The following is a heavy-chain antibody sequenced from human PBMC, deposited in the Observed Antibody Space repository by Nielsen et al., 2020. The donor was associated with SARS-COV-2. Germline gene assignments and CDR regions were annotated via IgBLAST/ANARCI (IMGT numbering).Heavy chain of an antibody. Sequence: GESLKISCAASGFTFSDYYMSWIRQAPGKGLEWVSYISSSSSYTNYADSVKGRFTISRDNAKNSLYLQMNSLRAEDTAVYYCAKQREYDYWGQGTLVTVSS. V-gene: IGHV3-11*03. D-gene: IGHD2/OR15-2a*01. CDR3: AKQREYDY. CDR1: GFTFSDYY. J-gene: IGHJ4*02. CDR2: ISSSSSYT.